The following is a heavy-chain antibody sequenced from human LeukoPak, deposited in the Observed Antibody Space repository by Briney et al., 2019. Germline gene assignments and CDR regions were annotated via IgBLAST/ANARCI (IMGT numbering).Heavy chain of an antibody. D-gene: IGHD2-21*01. CDR3: ARVPSVIDGFDI. J-gene: IGHJ3*02. Sequence: PGGSLRLSCAASGFTFSNYYISWIRKAPGQGLERNAYIYYTGSTYSNPSLTRRLTISIYMSKNHFSLSLSSMTAADPGGYLCARVPSVIDGFDIWGQGTMVTVSS. CDR2: IYYTGST. V-gene: IGHV4-59*06. CDR1: GFTFSNYY.